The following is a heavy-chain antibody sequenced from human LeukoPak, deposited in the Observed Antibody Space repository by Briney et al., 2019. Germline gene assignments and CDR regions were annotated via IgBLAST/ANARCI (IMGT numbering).Heavy chain of an antibody. J-gene: IGHJ4*02. CDR2: IYYSGST. D-gene: IGHD6-13*01. Sequence: SETLSLTCTVSGGSISSSSYYWGWIRQPPGKGLEWIGSIYYSGSTYYNPSLKSRVTISVDTSKNQFSLKLSSVTAADTAVYYCARGRYSSSWRYFDYWGQGTLVTVSS. CDR1: GGSISSSSYY. V-gene: IGHV4-39*07. CDR3: ARGRYSSSWRYFDY.